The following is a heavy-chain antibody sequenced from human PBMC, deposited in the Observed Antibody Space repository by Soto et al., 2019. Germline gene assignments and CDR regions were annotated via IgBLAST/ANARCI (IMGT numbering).Heavy chain of an antibody. Sequence: PSETLSLTCAVSGGSISSSNWWSWVRQPPGKGLEWIGEIYHSGSTNYNPSLKSRVTISVDKSKNQFSLKLSSVTAADTAVYYCASLRGYYYDYYYGMDVWGQGTTVTVSS. CDR2: IYHSGST. V-gene: IGHV4-4*02. J-gene: IGHJ6*02. CDR3: ASLRGYYYDYYYGMDV. CDR1: GGSISSSNW. D-gene: IGHD3-3*01.